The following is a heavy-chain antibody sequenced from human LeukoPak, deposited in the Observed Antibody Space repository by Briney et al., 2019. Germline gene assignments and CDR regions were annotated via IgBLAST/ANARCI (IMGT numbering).Heavy chain of an antibody. V-gene: IGHV4-39*01. Sequence: SETLSLTCTVSGGSISSSSYYWGWIRQPPGKGLEWIGSIYYSGSTYYNPSLKSRVTMSVDTSKNQFFLKLNSVTAADTAVYYCARGRPYSGGYHLDYWGQGTLVTVSA. J-gene: IGHJ4*02. CDR2: IYYSGST. D-gene: IGHD1-26*01. CDR3: ARGRPYSGGYHLDY. CDR1: GGSISSSSYY.